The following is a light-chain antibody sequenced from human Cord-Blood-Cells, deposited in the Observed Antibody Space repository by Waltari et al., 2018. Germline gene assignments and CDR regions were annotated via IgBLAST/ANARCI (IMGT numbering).Light chain of an antibody. J-gene: IGKJ4*01. CDR2: GAS. CDR1: QSVSSSY. CDR3: QQYGSSPPLT. V-gene: IGKV3-20*01. Sequence: EIVLTQSPGTLSLSTGERATLSCRASQSVSSSYLAWYQQKPGQAPRLLIYGASSRATGIPDMFSGSGSGTDFTLTISRLEPEDFAVYYCQQYGSSPPLTFGGGTKVEIK.